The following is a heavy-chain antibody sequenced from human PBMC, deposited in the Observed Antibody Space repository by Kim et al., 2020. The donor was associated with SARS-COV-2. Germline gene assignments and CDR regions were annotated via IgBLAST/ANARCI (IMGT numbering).Heavy chain of an antibody. CDR3: VRGVVVVVAATYHYYGMDV. D-gene: IGHD2-15*01. CDR2: IYHSGST. J-gene: IGHJ6*02. Sequence: SETLSLTCAVSGGSISSSNWWSWVRQPPGKGLEWIGKIYHSGSTNYNPSLKSRVTISVDKSKNQFSLKLSSVTAADTAVYYCVRGVVVVVAATYHYYGMDVWGQGTTVTVSS. CDR1: GGSISSSNW. V-gene: IGHV4-4*02.